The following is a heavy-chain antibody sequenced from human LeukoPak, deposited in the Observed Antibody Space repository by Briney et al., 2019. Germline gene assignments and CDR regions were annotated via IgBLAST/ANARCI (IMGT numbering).Heavy chain of an antibody. V-gene: IGHV1-46*01. CDR1: GYSFTSYN. D-gene: IGHD3-22*01. J-gene: IGHJ4*02. CDR3: ARDDTSGPQVY. Sequence: ASVKVSCKASGYSFTSYNMHWVRQAPGQGLEWMGMTNPSGGSTSYTQKFQGRVTMTRDTSTSTVYMELSSLRSEDTAVYYCARDDTSGPQVYWGQGTLVTVSS. CDR2: TNPSGGST.